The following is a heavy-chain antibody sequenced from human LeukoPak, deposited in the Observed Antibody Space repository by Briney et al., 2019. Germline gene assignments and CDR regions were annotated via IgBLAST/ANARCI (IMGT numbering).Heavy chain of an antibody. Sequence: GGSLRLSCAASGFTFSSYSMNWVRQAPGKGLEWVSSISSSSSYIYYADSVKGRFTISRDNSKNTLYLQMNSLRAEDTAVYYCERSPTWAAFDIWGQGTMVTVSS. CDR3: ERSPTWAAFDI. CDR2: ISSSSSYI. D-gene: IGHD4-11*01. CDR1: GFTFSSYS. V-gene: IGHV3-21*01. J-gene: IGHJ3*02.